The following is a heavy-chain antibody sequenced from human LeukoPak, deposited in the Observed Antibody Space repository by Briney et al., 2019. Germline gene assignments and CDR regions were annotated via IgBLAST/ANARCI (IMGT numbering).Heavy chain of an antibody. V-gene: IGHV1-18*01. Sequence: ASVKVSCKASDYTFTSYGIIWVRQAPGQGLEWMGWISAYSGNTNYAQNLQGRVTMTTDTSTSTAYMEVRSLRSDDTAVYYCARDYGSGSYRFDYWGQGTLVTVSS. CDR1: DYTFTSYG. CDR3: ARDYGSGSYRFDY. D-gene: IGHD3-10*01. J-gene: IGHJ4*02. CDR2: ISAYSGNT.